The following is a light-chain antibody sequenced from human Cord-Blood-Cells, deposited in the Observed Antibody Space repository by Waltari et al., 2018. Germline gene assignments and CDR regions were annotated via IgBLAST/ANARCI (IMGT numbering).Light chain of an antibody. J-gene: IGLJ2*01. V-gene: IGLV2-14*01. CDR2: DVS. CDR1: SSDVGGYNY. CDR3: SSYTSSIWV. Sequence: QSALTQPASVSGSPGQPITISCTGTSSDVGGYNYVPWYQQHPGKAPKLMIYDVSNRPSGVSNRFSGSKSGNTASLTISGLQAEDEADYYCSSYTSSIWVFGGGTKLTVL.